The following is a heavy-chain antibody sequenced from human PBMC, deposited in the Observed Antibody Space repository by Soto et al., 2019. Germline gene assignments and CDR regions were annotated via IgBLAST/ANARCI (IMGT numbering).Heavy chain of an antibody. CDR2: IYSGGST. V-gene: IGHV3-66*01. Sequence: EVQLVESGGGLVQPGGSLRLSCAASGFTVSSNYMSRVRQAPGKGLEWVSVIYSGGSTYYADSVKGRFTISRDDSKNTLFLQMNSLSAEDTAVYYCATAKLLLPWLFDYWGQGTLVTVSS. CDR3: ATAKLLLPWLFDY. J-gene: IGHJ4*02. D-gene: IGHD2-15*01. CDR1: GFTVSSNY.